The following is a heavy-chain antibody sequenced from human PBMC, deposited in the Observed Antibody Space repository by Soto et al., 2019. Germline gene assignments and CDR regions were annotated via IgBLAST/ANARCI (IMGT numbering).Heavy chain of an antibody. V-gene: IGHV6-1*01. Sequence: PSEPLSLTCAISGDRVSRKDAAWTWIRQSPSRGLEWLGRTYYRSKWYSEYAVSVRGRITINPDTSKNHFSLQLNSVTPEDTAVYYCARTEGYFNRWGQGTLVTVSS. CDR2: TYYRSKWYS. CDR3: ARTEGYFNR. J-gene: IGHJ1*01. CDR1: GDRVSRKDAA.